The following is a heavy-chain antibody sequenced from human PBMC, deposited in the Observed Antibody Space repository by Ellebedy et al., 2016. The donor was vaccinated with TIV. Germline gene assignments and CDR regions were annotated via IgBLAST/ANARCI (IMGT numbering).Heavy chain of an antibody. Sequence: GESLKISCKGSGYSFTSYWISWVRQMPGKGLEWMGRIDPSDSYTNYSPSFQGQVTISADKSISTAYLQWSSLKASDTAMYYCARHLIEYSSSSASGYWGQGTLVTVSS. V-gene: IGHV5-10-1*04. CDR2: IDPSDSYT. D-gene: IGHD6-6*01. CDR1: GYSFTSYW. J-gene: IGHJ4*02. CDR3: ARHLIEYSSSSASGY.